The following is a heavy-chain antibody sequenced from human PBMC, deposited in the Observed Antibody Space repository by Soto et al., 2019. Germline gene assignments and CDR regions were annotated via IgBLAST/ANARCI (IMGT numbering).Heavy chain of an antibody. Sequence: EVQLLESGGGLVQPGGSLRLSCAASGFTFSSYAMSWVRQAPGKGLEWVSAISGSGGSTYYADSVKGRFTISRNNYKNTLYLQMNSLRAEDTAVYYCAKPIRLELRYYGMDVRGQGTTVTVSS. D-gene: IGHD1-7*01. CDR1: GFTFSSYA. CDR2: ISGSGGST. CDR3: AKPIRLELRYYGMDV. V-gene: IGHV3-23*01. J-gene: IGHJ6*02.